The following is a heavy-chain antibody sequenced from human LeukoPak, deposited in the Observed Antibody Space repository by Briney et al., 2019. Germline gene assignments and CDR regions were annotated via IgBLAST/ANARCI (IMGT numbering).Heavy chain of an antibody. CDR1: GGSFSGYY. D-gene: IGHD3-10*01. CDR3: ARGRIPDSGAGGYFDY. V-gene: IGHV4-34*01. CDR2: INHSGST. Sequence: SETLSLTCAVYGGSFSGYYWSWIRQPPGKGLEWIGEINHSGSTNYNPSLKSRVTISVDTSKNQFSLKLSSVTAADTAVYYCARGRIPDSGAGGYFDYWGQGTLVTVSS. J-gene: IGHJ4*02.